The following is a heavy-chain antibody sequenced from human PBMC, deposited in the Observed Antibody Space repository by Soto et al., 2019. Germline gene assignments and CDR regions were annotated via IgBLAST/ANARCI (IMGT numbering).Heavy chain of an antibody. V-gene: IGHV4-34*01. CDR1: GGSFSGYY. J-gene: IGHJ5*02. D-gene: IGHD2-21*02. CDR3: TLLFCGGDCYYSHWFDP. CDR2: INHSGST. Sequence: SETLSLTCAVYGGSFSGYYWSWIRQPPGKGLEWIGEINHSGSTNYNPSLKSRVTISVDTSKNQFSLKLSSVTAAVTAVYYCTLLFCGGDCYYSHWFDPSVQGTLVTVSS.